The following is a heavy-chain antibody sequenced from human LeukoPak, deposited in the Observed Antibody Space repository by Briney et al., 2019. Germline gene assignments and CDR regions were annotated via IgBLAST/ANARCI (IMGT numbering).Heavy chain of an antibody. Sequence: PSETLSLTCTVSGGSISSGAYYWSWIRQPPGKGLEWIGYIYHSGSTYYNPSLKSRVTISVDRSKNQFSLKLSSVTAADTAVYYCAREDAGARPWFDPWGQGTLVTVSS. V-gene: IGHV4-30-2*01. CDR1: GGSISSGAYY. J-gene: IGHJ5*02. CDR3: AREDAGARPWFDP. D-gene: IGHD1-26*01. CDR2: IYHSGST.